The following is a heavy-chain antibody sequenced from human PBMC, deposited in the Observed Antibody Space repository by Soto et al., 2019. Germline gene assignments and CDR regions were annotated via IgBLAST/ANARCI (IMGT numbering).Heavy chain of an antibody. Sequence: SETLSLTCTVSGGSISSGDYYWSWIRQPPGKGLEWIGYIYYSGSTYYNPSLKSRVTISVDKSKNQFSLKLSSVTAADTAVYYCARENGTGIAAAGNWFDPWGQGTLVTVSS. J-gene: IGHJ5*02. CDR1: GGSISSGDYY. D-gene: IGHD6-13*01. CDR2: IYYSGST. CDR3: ARENGTGIAAAGNWFDP. V-gene: IGHV4-30-4*01.